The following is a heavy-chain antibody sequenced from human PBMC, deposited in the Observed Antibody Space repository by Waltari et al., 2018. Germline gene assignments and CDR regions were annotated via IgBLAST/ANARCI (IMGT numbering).Heavy chain of an antibody. CDR3: TRRPRRIWGAFDI. V-gene: IGHV3-49*05. Sequence: VQLQESGPGLVKPSETLSLTCTVSGGSISSYYWSWFRQAPGKGLEWVGFIRSKAYGGTTEYAASVKGRFTISRDDSKSIAYLQMNSLKTEDTAVYYCTRRPRRIWGAFDIWGQGTMVTVSS. J-gene: IGHJ3*02. D-gene: IGHD3-16*01. CDR2: IRSKAYGGTT. CDR1: GGSISSYY.